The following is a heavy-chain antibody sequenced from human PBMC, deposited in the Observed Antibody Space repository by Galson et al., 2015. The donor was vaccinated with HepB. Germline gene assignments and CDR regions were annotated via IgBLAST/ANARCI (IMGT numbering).Heavy chain of an antibody. CDR1: GGTFSSYA. CDR3: ARDRGAARPGYYYYMDV. J-gene: IGHJ6*03. CDR2: IIPSGGST. Sequence: SVKVSCKASGGTFSSYAISWVRQAPGQGLEWMGGIIPSGGSTGYAQKFQGRVTMTRDTSTSTVYMELSSLRSEDTAVYYCARDRGAARPGYYYYMDVWGKGTTVTVSS. V-gene: IGHV1-46*03. D-gene: IGHD6-6*01.